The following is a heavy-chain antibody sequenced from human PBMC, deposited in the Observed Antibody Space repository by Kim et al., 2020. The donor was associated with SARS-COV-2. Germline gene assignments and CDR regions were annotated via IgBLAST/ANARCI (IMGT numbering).Heavy chain of an antibody. Sequence: SETLSLTCTVSGGSVSSGSYYWSCIRQPPGKGLEWIGYIYYSGSTNYNPSLKSRVTISVDTSKNQFSLKLSSVTAADTAVYYCATGTMVRGVTAEGTHWFDPWGQGTLVTVSS. CDR1: GGSVSSGSYY. CDR3: ATGTMVRGVTAEGTHWFDP. D-gene: IGHD3-10*01. V-gene: IGHV4-61*01. CDR2: IYYSGST. J-gene: IGHJ5*02.